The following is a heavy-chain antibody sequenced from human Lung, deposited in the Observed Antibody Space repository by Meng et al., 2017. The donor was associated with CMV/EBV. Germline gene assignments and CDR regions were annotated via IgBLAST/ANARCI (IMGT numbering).Heavy chain of an antibody. CDR3: TRWHSGSNFDY. Sequence: GGSLRLXCTVSGFTFGDFAMTWVRQAPGKGLEWVGFIRRKGYGGTTEYAASVKGRFTISRDDSKSIAYLQMNSLKTEDTAVYYCTRWHSGSNFDYWGQGTLVTVPQ. CDR1: GFTFGDFA. J-gene: IGHJ4*02. V-gene: IGHV3-49*04. CDR2: IRRKGYGGTT. D-gene: IGHD1-26*01.